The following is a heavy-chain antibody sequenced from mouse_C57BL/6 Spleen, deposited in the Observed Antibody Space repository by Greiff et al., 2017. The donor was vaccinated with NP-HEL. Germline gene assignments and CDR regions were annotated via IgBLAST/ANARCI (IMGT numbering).Heavy chain of an antibody. Sequence: EVQLQESGPGLVKPSQSLSLTCSVTGYSITSGYYWNWLRPFPGNQLECMCYISYDGSINYNPSLKNRISITRDTSKNQFFLKLNSVTTEDTATYYCARGGAYYSQFAYWGQGTLVTVSA. CDR2: ISYDGSI. J-gene: IGHJ3*01. D-gene: IGHD2-12*01. CDR1: GYSITSGYY. CDR3: ARGGAYYSQFAY. V-gene: IGHV3-6*01.